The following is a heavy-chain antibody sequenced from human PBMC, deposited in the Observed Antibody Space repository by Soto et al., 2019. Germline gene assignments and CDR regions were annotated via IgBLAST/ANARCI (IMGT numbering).Heavy chain of an antibody. D-gene: IGHD6-19*01. CDR1: GFTFSSYG. J-gene: IGHJ4*02. CDR2: IWYDGSNK. V-gene: IGHV3-33*01. Sequence: GGSLRLSCAASGFTFSSYGMHWVRQAPGKGLEWVAVIWYDGSNKYYADSVKGRFTISRDNSKNTLYLQMNSLRAGDTAVYYCAREGYSYGSTAGYSSGWYNFDYWGQGTLVTVSS. CDR3: AREGYSYGSTAGYSSGWYNFDY.